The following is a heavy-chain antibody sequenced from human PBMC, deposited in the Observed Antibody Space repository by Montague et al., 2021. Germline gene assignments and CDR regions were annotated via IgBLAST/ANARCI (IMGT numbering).Heavy chain of an antibody. CDR1: GFTFSRYW. J-gene: IGHJ4*02. CDR2: ISTDGSST. CDR3: TFYKFRETPRGFDY. V-gene: IGHV3-74*01. Sequence: YLRLSCAASGFTFSRYWMHWVRQAPGKGLVWVSRISTDGSSTTYADSVKGRFTTSRDNAKNMLYLQMNSLRAEDTAVYYCTFYKFRETPRGFDYWGQGTLVTVSA. D-gene: IGHD3-10*01.